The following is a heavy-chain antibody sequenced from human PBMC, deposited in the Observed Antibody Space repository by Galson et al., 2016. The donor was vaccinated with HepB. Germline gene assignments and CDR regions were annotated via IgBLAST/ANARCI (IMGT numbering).Heavy chain of an antibody. D-gene: IGHD3-22*01. CDR1: GYTFTDYA. CDR3: AVGYDSSGYYGFKH. Sequence: SVKVSCKASGYTFTDYAIHWVRQAPGQSLEWMAWILTGNGNTKYSQNLQGSITIARDTSASTAYMELSSLRSEDTAVYYCAVGYDSSGYYGFKHWGQGTLVTVSS. CDR2: ILTGNGNT. V-gene: IGHV1-3*04. J-gene: IGHJ4*02.